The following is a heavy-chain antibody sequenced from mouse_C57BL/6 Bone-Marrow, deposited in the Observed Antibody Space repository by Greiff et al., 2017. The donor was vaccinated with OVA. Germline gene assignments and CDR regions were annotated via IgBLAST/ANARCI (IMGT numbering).Heavy chain of an antibody. CDR1: GFNFTDYY. CDR3: TSLAGARFAY. D-gene: IGHD3-2*02. Sequence: VQLKQSGAELVKPGASVKLSCTASGFNFTDYYMHWVKQRTEKGLEWIGRIDPEDGETKYAPKFQGKATITADTSSNTAYLQLSSLTSEDAAVYYSTSLAGARFAYWGQGTLVTVSA. CDR2: IDPEDGET. V-gene: IGHV14-2*01. J-gene: IGHJ3*01.